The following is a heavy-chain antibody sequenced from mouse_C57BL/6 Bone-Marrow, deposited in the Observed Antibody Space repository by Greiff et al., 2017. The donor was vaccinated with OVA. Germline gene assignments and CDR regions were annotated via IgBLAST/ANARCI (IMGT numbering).Heavy chain of an antibody. V-gene: IGHV1-19*01. D-gene: IGHD1-1*02. CDR1: GYTFTDYY. CDR3: ARGGLYGGFDD. J-gene: IGHJ2*01. CDR2: INPYNGGT. Sequence: VQLQQSGPVLVKPGASVKMSCKASGYTFTDYYMNWVKQSPGKSLEWIGVINPYNGGTSYNQKFKGKATLTVDKSSSTAYMELNSLTSEDSAVYYCARGGLYGGFDDWGQGTTLTVSS.